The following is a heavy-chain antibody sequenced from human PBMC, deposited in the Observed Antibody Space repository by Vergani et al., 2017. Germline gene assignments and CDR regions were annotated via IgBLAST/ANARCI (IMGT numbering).Heavy chain of an antibody. CDR2: IYYRGST. V-gene: IGHV4-39*07. Sequence: QLQLQESGPGLVKPSETLSLTCTVSGGSISSSSYYWGWIRQPPGKGLEWIGSIYYRGSTYYNPSLKSRVTISVDTSKNQFALKLSSVTAADTAVYYCARDCSSTGGMDVWGQGTTVTVSS. J-gene: IGHJ6*02. CDR1: GGSISSSSYY. CDR3: ARDCSSTGGMDV. D-gene: IGHD2-2*01.